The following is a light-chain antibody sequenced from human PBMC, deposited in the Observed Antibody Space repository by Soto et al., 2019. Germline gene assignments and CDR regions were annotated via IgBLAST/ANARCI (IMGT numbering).Light chain of an antibody. J-gene: IGKJ5*01. Sequence: EIVLTQSPGTLSLSPGERATLSCRASQSISSNYVAWYQQKPGQAPRLLIYDASSRATGIPNRLSGSGSGTEFTLTISRMEPEDFAVFYCQQYGDSPTFGQGTRLEIK. CDR2: DAS. V-gene: IGKV3-20*01. CDR3: QQYGDSPT. CDR1: QSISSNY.